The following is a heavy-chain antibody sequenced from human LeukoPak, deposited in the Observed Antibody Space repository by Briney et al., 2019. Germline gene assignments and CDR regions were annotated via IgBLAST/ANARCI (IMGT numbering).Heavy chain of an antibody. D-gene: IGHD6-13*01. CDR3: ARVMGSSWLDLALDV. CDR2: ISYDGSNK. V-gene: IGHV3-30-3*01. Sequence: GGSLRLSCAASGFTFSSYAMSWVRQAPGKGLEWVAIISYDGSNKYYADSVKGRFTISRDNSKNTLDLQMNSLKIEDTAVYYCARVMGSSWLDLALDVWGQGTMVTVSP. CDR1: GFTFSSYA. J-gene: IGHJ3*01.